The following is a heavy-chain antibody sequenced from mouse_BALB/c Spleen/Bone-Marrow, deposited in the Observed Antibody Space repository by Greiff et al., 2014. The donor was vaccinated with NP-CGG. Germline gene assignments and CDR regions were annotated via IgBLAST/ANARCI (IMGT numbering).Heavy chain of an antibody. CDR2: ISTYSGNT. CDR1: GYTFTDYA. CDR3: ASPIYYGNYEGFAY. Sequence: VKLVESGPELVRPGVSVKISCKGSGYTFTDYAMHWVKQSHAKSLEWIGVISTYSGNTNYNQKFKGKATMTVDKSSSTAYMELARLTSEDSAIYYCASPIYYGNYEGFAYWGQGTPVTVSA. D-gene: IGHD2-1*01. V-gene: IGHV1-67*01. J-gene: IGHJ3*01.